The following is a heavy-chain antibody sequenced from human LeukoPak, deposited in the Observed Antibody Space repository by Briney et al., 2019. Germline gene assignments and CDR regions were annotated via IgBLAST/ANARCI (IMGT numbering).Heavy chain of an antibody. CDR1: GGSISTYS. V-gene: IGHV4-39*01. D-gene: IGHD2-2*01. J-gene: IGHJ4*02. CDR3: ARHEGYCSSTSCYGPAGYFDY. CDR2: IYYSGST. Sequence: SETLSLTCSVSGGSISTYSWSWIRQPPGKGLEWIGSIYYSGSTYYNPSLKSRVTISVDTSKNQFSLKLSSVTAADTAVYYCARHEGYCSSTSCYGPAGYFDYWGQGTLVTVSS.